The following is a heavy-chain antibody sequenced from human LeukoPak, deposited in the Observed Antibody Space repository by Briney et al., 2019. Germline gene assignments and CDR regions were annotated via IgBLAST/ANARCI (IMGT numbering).Heavy chain of an antibody. CDR2: IHTSGST. Sequence: SETLSLTCTFSGGSISSYYWSWIRQPAGKGLEWIGRIHTSGSTNYNPSLKSRVTMSVDTSKNQFSLKLSSVTAADTAVYYCARNPSDYYDSSGISDYWGQGTLVTVSS. J-gene: IGHJ4*02. CDR3: ARNPSDYYDSSGISDY. V-gene: IGHV4-4*07. D-gene: IGHD3-22*01. CDR1: GGSISSYY.